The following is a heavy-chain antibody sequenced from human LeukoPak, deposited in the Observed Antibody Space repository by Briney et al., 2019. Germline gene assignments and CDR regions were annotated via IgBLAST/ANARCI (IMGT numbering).Heavy chain of an antibody. J-gene: IGHJ6*03. CDR3: ARDSDHYDRAAYYYYYYMDV. CDR2: IYTSGST. V-gene: IGHV4-4*07. Sequence: SETLSLTCTVSGGSISSYYWSWIRQPAGKGLEWIGRIYTSGSTNYNPSLKSRVTMSVDTSKNQFSLKLSSVTAADTAVYYCARDSDHYDRAAYYYYYYMDVWGKGTTVTVSS. D-gene: IGHD4-17*01. CDR1: GGSISSYY.